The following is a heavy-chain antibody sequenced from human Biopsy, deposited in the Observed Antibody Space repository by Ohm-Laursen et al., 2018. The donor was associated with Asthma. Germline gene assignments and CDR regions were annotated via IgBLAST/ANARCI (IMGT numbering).Heavy chain of an antibody. D-gene: IGHD3-22*01. CDR2: INWNDNK. J-gene: IGHJ4*02. CDR3: AHRRHGPSVEYVYDSSGYSPFDY. V-gene: IGHV2-5*01. Sequence: TQTLTLTGTFSGFSFSTYGVGVGWIRQSPGKALEWLALINWNDNKRYSPSLKSRLTITKDTSKNLMVLTMTNMDPVDTATYYCAHRRHGPSVEYVYDSSGYSPFDYWGQGTLVPVSS. CDR1: GFSFSTYGVG.